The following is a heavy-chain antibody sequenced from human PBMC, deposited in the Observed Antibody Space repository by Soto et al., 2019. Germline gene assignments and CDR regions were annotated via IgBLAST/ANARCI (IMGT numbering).Heavy chain of an antibody. V-gene: IGHV6-1*01. CDR1: GDSVSSNSAA. Sequence: SQTLSLTCAISGDSVSSNSAAWNWIRQSPSRGLEWLGRTYYRSKWYNDYAVSVKSRITINPDTSKNQFSLQLNSVTPEDTAVYYCARGQKYYDFWSGSPTYPDAFDIWGHATMVTVSS. CDR2: TYYRSKWYN. CDR3: ARGQKYYDFWSGSPTYPDAFDI. D-gene: IGHD3-3*01. J-gene: IGHJ3*02.